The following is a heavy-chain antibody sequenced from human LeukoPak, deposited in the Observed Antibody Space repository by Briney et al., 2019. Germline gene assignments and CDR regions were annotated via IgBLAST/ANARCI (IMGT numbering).Heavy chain of an antibody. Sequence: GGSLRLSCAASGFTFSSYEMNWVRQAPGKGLEWVSYISSSGSTIYYADSVKGRFTISRDNAKNSLYLQMNSLRAEDTAVYYCARAGIAVAGTSYDYWDQGTLVTVSS. CDR2: ISSSGSTI. V-gene: IGHV3-48*03. D-gene: IGHD6-19*01. CDR3: ARAGIAVAGTSYDY. J-gene: IGHJ4*02. CDR1: GFTFSSYE.